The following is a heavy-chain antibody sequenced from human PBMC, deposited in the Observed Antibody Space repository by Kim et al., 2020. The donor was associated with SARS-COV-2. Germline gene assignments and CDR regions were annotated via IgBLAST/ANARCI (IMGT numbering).Heavy chain of an antibody. CDR3: ARDRGGINRWFDP. J-gene: IGHJ5*02. Sequence: YAQKLQGRVTMTTDTSTSTAYMELRSLRSDDTAVYYCARDRGGINRWFDPWGQGTLVTVSS. D-gene: IGHD3-10*01. V-gene: IGHV1-18*01.